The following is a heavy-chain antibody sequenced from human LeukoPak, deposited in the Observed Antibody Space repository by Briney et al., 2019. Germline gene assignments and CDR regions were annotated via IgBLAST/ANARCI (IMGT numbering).Heavy chain of an antibody. CDR2: ISGDGGST. Sequence: PGGSLRLSCAASGFTFDDYAMHWVRQAPGKGLEWVSLISGDGGSTYYADSVKGRFTISRDNSKNSLYLQMNSLRTEDTALYYCAKDRGALNMVPGVIYSPKYYGMDVWGQGTTVTVSS. V-gene: IGHV3-43*02. J-gene: IGHJ6*02. CDR3: AKDRGALNMVPGVIYSPKYYGMDV. CDR1: GFTFDDYA. D-gene: IGHD3-10*01.